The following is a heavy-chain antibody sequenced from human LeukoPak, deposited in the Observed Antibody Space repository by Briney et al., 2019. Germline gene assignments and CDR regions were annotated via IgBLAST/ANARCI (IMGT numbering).Heavy chain of an antibody. V-gene: IGHV4-59*01. Sequence: PETLSLTCTVSGGSISSYYWSWIRQPPGKGLELIGYIYYSGSTNYNPSLKSRITISVDTSKNQFSLKLSSVTAADTAVYYCARVYSSSWYYFDYWGQGTLVTVSS. CDR3: ARVYSSSWYYFDY. J-gene: IGHJ4*02. D-gene: IGHD6-13*01. CDR1: GGSISSYY. CDR2: IYYSGST.